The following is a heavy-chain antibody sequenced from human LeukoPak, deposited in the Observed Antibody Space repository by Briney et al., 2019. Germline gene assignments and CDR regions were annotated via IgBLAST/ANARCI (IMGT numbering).Heavy chain of an antibody. J-gene: IGHJ4*02. CDR1: GFSFSSSL. CDR2: ISSGGNTE. V-gene: IGHV3-48*03. CDR3: ARDTVNGPFVISLDY. D-gene: IGHD2-8*01. Sequence: PGGSRRLSCAASGFSFSSSLMNWVRQAPGKGPEWVSHISSGGNTEYYADSVRGRFTMSRDNAKNLVYLQMNSLRDEDTAVYYCARDTVNGPFVISLDYWGQGALVTVSS.